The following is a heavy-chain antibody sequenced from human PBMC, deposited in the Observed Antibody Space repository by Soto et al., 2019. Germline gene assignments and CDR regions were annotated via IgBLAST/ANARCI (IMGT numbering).Heavy chain of an antibody. D-gene: IGHD3-3*01. CDR3: ARDLLRFLEWNPYYYYGMDV. J-gene: IGHJ6*02. V-gene: IGHV3-21*01. CDR2: ISSSSSYI. Sequence: GGSLRLSCAASGFTFSSYSMNWVRQAPGKGLEWVSSISSSSSYIYYADSVKGRFTISRDNAKNSLYLQMNSLRAEDTAVYYCARDLLRFLEWNPYYYYGMDVWGQGTTVTVSS. CDR1: GFTFSSYS.